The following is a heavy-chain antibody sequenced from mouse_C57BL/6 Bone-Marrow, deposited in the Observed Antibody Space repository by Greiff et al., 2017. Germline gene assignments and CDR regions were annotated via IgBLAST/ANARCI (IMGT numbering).Heavy chain of an antibody. J-gene: IGHJ1*03. CDR2: IRSKSNNYAT. D-gene: IGHD2-4*01. CDR3: VRHGGLRKYFDV. V-gene: IGHV10-1*01. CDR1: GFSFNTYA. Sequence: DVQLVESGGGLVQPKGSLKLSCAASGFSFNTYAMNWVRQAPGTGLEWVARIRSKSNNYATYYADSVKDRFTISRDDSESMLYLQMNNLKTEDTAMYYCVRHGGLRKYFDVWGTGTTVTVSS.